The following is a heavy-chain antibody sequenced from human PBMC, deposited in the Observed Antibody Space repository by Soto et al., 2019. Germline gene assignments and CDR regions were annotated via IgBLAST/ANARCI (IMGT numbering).Heavy chain of an antibody. Sequence: SETLSLTCTVSGGSISSYYWSWIRQPPGKGLEWIGYIYYSGSTNYNPSLKSRVTISVDTSKNQFSLKLSSVTAADTAVYYCAREYCSGGSRPHSAFDIWGQGTMVTVSS. CDR2: IYYSGST. D-gene: IGHD2-15*01. CDR1: GGSISSYY. J-gene: IGHJ3*02. V-gene: IGHV4-59*01. CDR3: AREYCSGGSRPHSAFDI.